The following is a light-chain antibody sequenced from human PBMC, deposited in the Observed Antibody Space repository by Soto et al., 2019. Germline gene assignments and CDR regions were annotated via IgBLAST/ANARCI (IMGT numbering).Light chain of an antibody. CDR1: QSISSW. CDR2: DAS. J-gene: IGKJ1*01. CDR3: QQYNRYLT. Sequence: DIQMTQSPSTLSASVGDRVTITCRASQSISSWLAWYQQKPGKAPKLLIYDASSLESGVPSRFSGSGSGTEFTLTTSSLQPEDFAIYYCQQYNRYLTFGQGTKV. V-gene: IGKV1-5*01.